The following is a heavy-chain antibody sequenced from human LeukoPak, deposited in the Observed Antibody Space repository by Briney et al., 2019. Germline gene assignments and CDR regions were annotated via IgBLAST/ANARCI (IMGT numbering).Heavy chain of an antibody. J-gene: IGHJ4*02. Sequence: GRSLRLSCAASGFTFSSYGMHWVRQAPGKGLEWVAVISYDGSNKYYADSVKGRFTISRDNSKNTLYLQMNSLRAEDTAVYYCAKGANPRRGVIIPYYFDYWGQGTLVTVSS. CDR2: ISYDGSNK. D-gene: IGHD3-10*01. CDR1: GFTFSSYG. CDR3: AKGANPRRGVIIPYYFDY. V-gene: IGHV3-30*18.